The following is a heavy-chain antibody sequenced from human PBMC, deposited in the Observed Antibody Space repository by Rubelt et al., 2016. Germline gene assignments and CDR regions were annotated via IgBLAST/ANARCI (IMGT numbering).Heavy chain of an antibody. V-gene: IGHV3-7*01. CDR3: ARGDNNNWFDP. CDR1: GFTFSSYG. D-gene: IGHD2-21*02. J-gene: IGHJ5*02. Sequence: VQLVESGGGAVQPGRSLRLSCAASGFTFSSYGMHWVRQAPGKGLEWVANIKPEGSEKYYVDSVKGRFTISRDNANNSLYLQMNSLRAEDTAVYYCARGDNNNWFDPWGQGTLVTVSS. CDR2: IKPEGSEK.